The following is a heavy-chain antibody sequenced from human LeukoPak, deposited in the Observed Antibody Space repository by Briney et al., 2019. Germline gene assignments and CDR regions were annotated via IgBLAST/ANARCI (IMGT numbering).Heavy chain of an antibody. Sequence: GGSLRLSCAASGFTFSSYWMSWVRQAPGKGLEWVANIKQDGSEKNYVDSVKGRFTISRDNAKNSLYLQMNSLRGEDTAVYYCAKETPIITMVRGVSENRYYFDYWGQGTLVTVSS. CDR3: AKETPIITMVRGVSENRYYFDY. J-gene: IGHJ4*02. CDR1: GFTFSSYW. D-gene: IGHD3-10*01. V-gene: IGHV3-7*01. CDR2: IKQDGSEK.